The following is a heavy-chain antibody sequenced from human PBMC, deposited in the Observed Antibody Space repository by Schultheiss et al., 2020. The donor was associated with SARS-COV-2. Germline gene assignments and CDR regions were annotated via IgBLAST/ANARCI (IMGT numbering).Heavy chain of an antibody. CDR1: GGSFSGYY. Sequence: SETLSLTCAVYGGSFSGYYWSWIRQPPGKGLEWIGEINHSGSTNYNPSLKSRVTISVDTSKNQFSLKLSSVTAADTAVYYCARVLLYSSGWFGDYWGQGTLVTVSS. J-gene: IGHJ4*02. CDR2: INHSGST. D-gene: IGHD6-19*01. V-gene: IGHV4-34*01. CDR3: ARVLLYSSGWFGDY.